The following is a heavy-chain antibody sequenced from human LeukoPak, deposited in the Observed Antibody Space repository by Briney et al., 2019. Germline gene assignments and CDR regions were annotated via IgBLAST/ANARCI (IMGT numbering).Heavy chain of an antibody. CDR2: INPNSGGT. V-gene: IGHV1-2*02. CDR1: GYTFTGYY. D-gene: IGHD3-22*01. CDR3: ARGYYYDSSGYSNIDFDY. Sequence: ASVKVSCKASGYTFTGYYMHWVRQAPGQGLEWMGWINPNSGGTNYAQKFQGRVTMTRDTSISTAYMELSRLRSDDTAVYYCARGYYYDSSGYSNIDFDYWGQGTLVTVSS. J-gene: IGHJ4*02.